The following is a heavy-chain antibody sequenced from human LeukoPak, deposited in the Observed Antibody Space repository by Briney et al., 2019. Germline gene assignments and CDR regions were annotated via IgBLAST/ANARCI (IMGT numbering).Heavy chain of an antibody. CDR2: ISSSSSTI. Sequence: GGSLRLSCAASGFTFSSYSMNWVRQAPGKGLEWVSYISSSSSTIYYADSVKGRFTISRDNAKNSLYLQMNSLRAEDTAVYYCARDLGTVTTALDYWGQGTLVTVSS. CDR3: ARDLGTVTTALDY. J-gene: IGHJ4*02. D-gene: IGHD4-11*01. V-gene: IGHV3-48*04. CDR1: GFTFSSYS.